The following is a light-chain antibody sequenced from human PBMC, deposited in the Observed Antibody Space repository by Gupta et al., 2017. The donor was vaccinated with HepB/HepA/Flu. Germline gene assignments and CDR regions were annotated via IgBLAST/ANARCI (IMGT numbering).Light chain of an antibody. J-gene: IGLJ3*02. Sequence: QSALTQPASVCGSPGQSITISCTGTSSDVGGHNYVSWYEQHPGKAPRLIIYDVGNRPSGVSNRFSGSKSANTASLTISGLQAEDEADYYCTSYSSTSTWVFGGGTKLTVL. CDR1: SSDVGGHNY. CDR3: TSYSSTSTWV. CDR2: DVG. V-gene: IGLV2-14*03.